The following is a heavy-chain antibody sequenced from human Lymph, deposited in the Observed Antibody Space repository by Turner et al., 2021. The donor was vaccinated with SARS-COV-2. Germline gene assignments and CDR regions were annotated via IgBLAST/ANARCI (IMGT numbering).Heavy chain of an antibody. D-gene: IGHD3-22*01. CDR3: AKGVRGAMIVVVIPYFDY. CDR2: ISGSGGDT. V-gene: IGHV3-23*01. Sequence: EVQLLESGGGLVQPGGSLRLSWAASGFTFSSYAMSWVRQAPGKGLEGVSAISGSGGDTYYADSVKGRFTISRDNSKNTLYLQMNSLRAEDTAVYYCAKGVRGAMIVVVIPYFDYWGQGTLVTVSS. J-gene: IGHJ4*02. CDR1: GFTFSSYA.